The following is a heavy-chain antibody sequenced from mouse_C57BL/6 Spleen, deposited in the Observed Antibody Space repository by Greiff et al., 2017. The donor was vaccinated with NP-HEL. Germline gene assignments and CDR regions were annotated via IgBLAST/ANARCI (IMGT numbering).Heavy chain of an antibody. CDR2: ISSGSSTI. J-gene: IGHJ4*01. CDR1: GFTFSDYG. CDR3: ALHYDYDEEDYAMDY. D-gene: IGHD2-4*01. V-gene: IGHV5-17*01. Sequence: EVMLVESGGGLVKPGGSLKLSCAASGFTFSDYGMHWVRQAPEKGLEWVAYISSGSSTIYYADTVKGRFTISRDNAKNTLFLQMTSLRSEDTAMYYCALHYDYDEEDYAMDYWGQGTSVTVSS.